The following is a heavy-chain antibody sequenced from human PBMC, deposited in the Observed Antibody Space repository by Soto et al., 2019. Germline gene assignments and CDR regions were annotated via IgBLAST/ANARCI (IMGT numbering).Heavy chain of an antibody. Sequence: EVQLVESGGGLVQPGGSLRLSCAASGFTVSTKYMSWVRQAPGKGLEWVSVIYSGGSTFYADSGRGRFTISRDNSKNPGNLEMTSLRAEATSVYDCASDPWAADYCGQGTLVTVSS. CDR3: ASDPWAADY. D-gene: IGHD3-16*01. V-gene: IGHV3-66*01. J-gene: IGHJ4*02. CDR2: IYSGGST. CDR1: GFTVSTKY.